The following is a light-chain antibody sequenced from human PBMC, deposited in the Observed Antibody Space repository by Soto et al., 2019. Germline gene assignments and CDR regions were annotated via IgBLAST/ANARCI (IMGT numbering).Light chain of an antibody. Sequence: IALTQSPATLPVSPGERATLSCRASQSISSNLAWYQQKPGQAPRLLIYGVSSRATGIPARFSGSGSGTEFTLTISSLQSEDFAVYYCQQYNNWPPWTFGQGTKVDI. J-gene: IGKJ1*01. CDR3: QQYNNWPPWT. V-gene: IGKV3-15*01. CDR2: GVS. CDR1: QSISSN.